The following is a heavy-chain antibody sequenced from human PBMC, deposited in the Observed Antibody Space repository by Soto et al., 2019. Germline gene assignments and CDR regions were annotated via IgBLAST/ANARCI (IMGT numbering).Heavy chain of an antibody. J-gene: IGHJ4*02. CDR1: GFTFSDYY. D-gene: IGHD3-22*01. V-gene: IGHV3-11*01. CDR3: ARHLGYYDSSGYFDY. Sequence: GGSLRLSCSASGFTFSDYYMSWIRQAPGKGLEWISYIDSSGSIIYYADSVKGRFTISRDNAKNSPYLQMNSLRAEDTAVYYCARHLGYYDSSGYFDYWGQGTLVTVSS. CDR2: IDSSGSII.